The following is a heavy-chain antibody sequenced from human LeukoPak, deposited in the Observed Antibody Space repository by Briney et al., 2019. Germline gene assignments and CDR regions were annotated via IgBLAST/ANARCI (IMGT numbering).Heavy chain of an antibody. J-gene: IGHJ3*01. Sequence: ASVKVSCKASAYPFSIYGISWVRQAPRQGLEWMGWISVHNGNTNYAQKFQGRVIMTRNTSISTAYMELSSLRSEDTAVYYCARGLLVATAHNYWGQGTMVTVSS. CDR2: ISVHNGNT. CDR1: AYPFSIYG. V-gene: IGHV1-18*04. CDR3: ARGLLVATAHNY. D-gene: IGHD5-12*01.